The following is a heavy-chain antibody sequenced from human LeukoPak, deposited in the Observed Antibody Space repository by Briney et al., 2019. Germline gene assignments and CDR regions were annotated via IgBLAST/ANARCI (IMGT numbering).Heavy chain of an antibody. J-gene: IGHJ4*02. V-gene: IGHV1-18*01. CDR3: ARVGYYDSSGYYYDH. CDR1: GYTFTSYG. Sequence: ASVKVSCKASGYTFTSYGISWVRQAPGQGLEWMGWISAYNGNTNYAQKLQGRVTMTTDTSTSTAYMELRSLRPDDTAVYYCARVGYYDSSGYYYDHWGQGTLVTVSS. D-gene: IGHD3-22*01. CDR2: ISAYNGNT.